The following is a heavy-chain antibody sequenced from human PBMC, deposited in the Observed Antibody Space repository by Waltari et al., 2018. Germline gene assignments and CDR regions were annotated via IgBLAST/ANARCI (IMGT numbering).Heavy chain of an antibody. CDR3: AKEGLQWSCRSTSCSDFFDY. Sequence: EVQLLESGGGLVQPGGSLRLSCAASGFTLSSYAMSWVRQAPGKGLEWVSAISGSGDSTYYADSVKGRFTIARDNSKSTLYLQMNSLRAEDTAIYYCAKEGLQWSCRSTSCSDFFDYWGQGTLVTASS. J-gene: IGHJ4*02. V-gene: IGHV3-23*01. CDR2: ISGSGDST. CDR1: GFTLSSYA. D-gene: IGHD2-2*01.